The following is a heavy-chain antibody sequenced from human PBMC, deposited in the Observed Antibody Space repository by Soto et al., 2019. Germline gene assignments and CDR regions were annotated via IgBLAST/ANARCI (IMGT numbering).Heavy chain of an antibody. J-gene: IGHJ6*02. Sequence: SVKVSCKASGCTFSSYAISWVRQARGQGLEWMGGIIPIFGTANYAQKFQGRVTITADESTSTAYMELSSLRSEDTAVYYCARDRGTNPYAGPRYYYYGMDVWGQGTTVTVSS. CDR1: GCTFSSYA. D-gene: IGHD3-16*01. CDR3: ARDRGTNPYAGPRYYYYGMDV. V-gene: IGHV1-69*13. CDR2: IIPIFGTA.